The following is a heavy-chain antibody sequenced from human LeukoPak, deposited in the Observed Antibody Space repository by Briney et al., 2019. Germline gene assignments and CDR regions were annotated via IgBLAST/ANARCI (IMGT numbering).Heavy chain of an antibody. CDR1: GYSFTSYW. CDR2: IYPGDSDT. Sequence: GESLKISCKGSGYSFTSYWIGWVRRMPGKGLEWMGIIYPGDSDTRYSPSFQGQVTISADKSISTAYLQWSSLKASDTAMYYCASVYYYDSSGLTGAFDIWGQGTMVTVSS. J-gene: IGHJ3*02. CDR3: ASVYYYDSSGLTGAFDI. V-gene: IGHV5-51*01. D-gene: IGHD3-22*01.